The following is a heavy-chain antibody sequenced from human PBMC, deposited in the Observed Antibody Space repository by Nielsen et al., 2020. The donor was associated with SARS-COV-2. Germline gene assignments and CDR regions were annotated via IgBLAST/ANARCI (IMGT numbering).Heavy chain of an antibody. Sequence: GESQKISCAASGFAFSVYSMNWVRQAPGKGLEWLSYISSGSSTMYYADSVKGRFTVSRDNAKNSLYLRMNSLRAEDTAIYYCARDREPGYNAVDYWGQGTLVTVSS. J-gene: IGHJ4*02. CDR1: GFAFSVYS. V-gene: IGHV3-48*01. CDR2: ISSGSSTM. D-gene: IGHD1-14*01. CDR3: ARDREPGYNAVDY.